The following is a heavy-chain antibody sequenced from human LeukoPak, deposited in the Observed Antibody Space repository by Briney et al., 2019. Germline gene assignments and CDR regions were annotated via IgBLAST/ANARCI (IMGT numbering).Heavy chain of an antibody. J-gene: IGHJ3*02. CDR2: INHSGST. Sequence: SETLSLTCTVSGGSISSSSYYWGWIRQPPGKGLEWIGEINHSGSTNYNPSLKSRVTISVDTSKNQFSLKLSSVTAADTAVYYCAHSSGYYYDAFDIWGQGTMVTVSS. CDR1: GGSISSSSYY. CDR3: AHSSGYYYDAFDI. D-gene: IGHD3-22*01. V-gene: IGHV4-39*07.